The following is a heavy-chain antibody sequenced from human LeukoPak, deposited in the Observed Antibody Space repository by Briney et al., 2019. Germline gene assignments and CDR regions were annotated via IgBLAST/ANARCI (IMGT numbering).Heavy chain of an antibody. J-gene: IGHJ4*02. CDR1: GYSFASYW. V-gene: IGHV5-51*01. CDR3: ARHRLLTTALDY. D-gene: IGHD4-17*01. Sequence: GESLKISCKGFGYSFASYWIGWVRQMPGKSLEWMGIVYPSDSDTRYSPSFQAQVTISADKSINTASLQWSSLKASATAVYYCARHRLLTTALDYWGQGTQVTVSS. CDR2: VYPSDSDT.